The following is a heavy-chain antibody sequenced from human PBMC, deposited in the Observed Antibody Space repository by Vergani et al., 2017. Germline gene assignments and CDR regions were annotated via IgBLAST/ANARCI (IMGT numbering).Heavy chain of an antibody. CDR3: ARQSCSRANCYSRYYEK. CDR2: VYPGDSYN. J-gene: IGHJ1*01. D-gene: IGHD3-22*01. Sequence: EVPLVQSGAEVKKPGESVTISCKASGYSFNSYWIGWVRQMPGKGLEWMGMVYPGDSYNRYSPSFQGQVIISAVRSMNIAYLPWLSPRASVTAMYYCARQSCSRANCYSRYYEKWGQGALVIVSS. CDR1: GYSFNSYW. V-gene: IGHV5-51*01.